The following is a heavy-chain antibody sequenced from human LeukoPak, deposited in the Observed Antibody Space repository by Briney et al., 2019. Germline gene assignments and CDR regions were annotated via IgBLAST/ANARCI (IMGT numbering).Heavy chain of an antibody. CDR1: GGSIRSSH. J-gene: IGHJ5*02. CDR3: ASDLTVPPYNWFDP. Sequence: SETLSLTCTVSGGSIRSSHWSWIRQPAGKGLEWITIIYNSGGTNYNPSLRSRVTISRDTSKNQFSLTLTSVTAADTAVYYCASDLTVPPYNWFDPWGQGTLVTVSS. CDR2: IYNSGGT. V-gene: IGHV4-4*07. D-gene: IGHD7-27*01.